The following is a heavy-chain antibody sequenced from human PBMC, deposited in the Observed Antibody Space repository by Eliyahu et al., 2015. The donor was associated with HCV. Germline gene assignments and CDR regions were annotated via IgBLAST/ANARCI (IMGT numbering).Heavy chain of an antibody. CDR3: VQPFGGVIVR. D-gene: IGHD3-16*01. CDR1: GVSLSTSGVA. Sequence: QITLKESDLTLVIPTETLTLTCTFSGVSLSTSGVAVGWIRQPPGKALEWLALIYWDDDKRYSPSLKSRLTITKDTSKNQVVLRMTNMDPVDTATYYCVQPFGGVIVRWGQGTPVTVSS. J-gene: IGHJ5*02. V-gene: IGHV2-5*02. CDR2: IYWDDDK.